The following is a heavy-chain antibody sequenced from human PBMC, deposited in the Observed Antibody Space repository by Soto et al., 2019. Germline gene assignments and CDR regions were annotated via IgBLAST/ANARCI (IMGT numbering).Heavy chain of an antibody. CDR3: ARDAYDDGGKDWFDP. V-gene: IGHV4-31*03. D-gene: IGHD4-17*01. J-gene: IGHJ5*02. CDR2: IYYSGDT. Sequence: QVQLQESGPGLVKPSQTLSLTCTVSGDSISSDGYYWSWLRQHPVRGLEWIGNIYYSGDTHYNPSLKRRVASSMDTSKNQFSLKLSSVTAADTAVYYCARDAYDDGGKDWFDPWGQGTLVTVSS. CDR1: GDSISSDGYY.